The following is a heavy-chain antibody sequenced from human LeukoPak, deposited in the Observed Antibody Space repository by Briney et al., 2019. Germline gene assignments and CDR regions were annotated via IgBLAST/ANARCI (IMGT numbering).Heavy chain of an antibody. Sequence: ASVKVSCKASGGTFSSYAISWVRQAPGQGLEWMGGIIPILDTANYAQKFQGRVTITTDESTSTAYMELSSLRSEDTAVYYCARSLPYDFWSGYYMARYYYMDVWGKGTTVTVSS. V-gene: IGHV1-69*05. CDR3: ARSLPYDFWSGYYMARYYYMDV. CDR2: IIPILDTA. D-gene: IGHD3-3*01. J-gene: IGHJ6*03. CDR1: GGTFSSYA.